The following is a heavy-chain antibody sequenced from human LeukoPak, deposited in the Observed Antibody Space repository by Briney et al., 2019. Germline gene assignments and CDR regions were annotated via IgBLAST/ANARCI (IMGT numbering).Heavy chain of an antibody. V-gene: IGHV3-74*01. D-gene: IGHD3-3*01. Sequence: GGSLRLSCAASGFTFSSYWMHWVRQAPGKGLVWVSRINSDGSSTSYADSVEGRFTISRDNAKNTLYLQMNSLRAEDTAVYYCAREVVDTIFGVVPTTDYWGQGTLVTVSS. CDR1: GFTFSSYW. J-gene: IGHJ4*02. CDR2: INSDGSST. CDR3: AREVVDTIFGVVPTTDY.